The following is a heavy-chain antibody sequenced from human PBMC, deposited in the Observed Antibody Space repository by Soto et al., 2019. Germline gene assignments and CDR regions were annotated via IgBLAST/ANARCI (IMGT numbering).Heavy chain of an antibody. CDR1: VDTFSSYT. D-gene: IGHD2-21*02. Sequence: QVQLVQSGAEVKKPGSSVKVSCRASVDTFSSYTVNWVRQAPGRGLEWLGRIIPVLGTTDYAQKFKGRVTITADKSTNIVYMELSSLRSEDRAVYYCARRRYCGYDCYHKHYYGMDVWGQGTTVTVAS. CDR3: ARRRYCGYDCYHKHYYGMDV. J-gene: IGHJ6*02. CDR2: IIPVLGTT. V-gene: IGHV1-69*08.